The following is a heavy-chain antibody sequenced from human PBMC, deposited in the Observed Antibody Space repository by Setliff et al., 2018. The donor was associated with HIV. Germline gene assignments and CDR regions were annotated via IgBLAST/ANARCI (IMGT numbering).Heavy chain of an antibody. Sequence: SETLSLTCTVSGGYISSYYWSWIRQPPGKGLEWIGYIYYSGSTNYNPSPKSRVTISVDTSKNQFSLKLSSVTAADTAVYYCARDCTYYYDSSGYYGHAFDIWGQGTMVTVSS. V-gene: IGHV4-59*01. CDR2: IYYSGST. CDR1: GGYISSYY. D-gene: IGHD3-22*01. CDR3: ARDCTYYYDSSGYYGHAFDI. J-gene: IGHJ3*02.